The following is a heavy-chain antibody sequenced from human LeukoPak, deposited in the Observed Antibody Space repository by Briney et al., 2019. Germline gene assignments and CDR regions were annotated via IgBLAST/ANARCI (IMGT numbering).Heavy chain of an antibody. CDR1: GGTFSSYT. Sequence: SVKVPCKASGGTFSSYTISWVRQAPGQGLEWMGRIIPILGIANYAQKFQGRVTITADKSTSTAYMELSSLRSEDTAVYYCARVSGELDWFDPWGQGTLVTVSS. J-gene: IGHJ5*02. V-gene: IGHV1-69*02. CDR3: ARVSGELDWFDP. CDR2: IIPILGIA. D-gene: IGHD1-26*01.